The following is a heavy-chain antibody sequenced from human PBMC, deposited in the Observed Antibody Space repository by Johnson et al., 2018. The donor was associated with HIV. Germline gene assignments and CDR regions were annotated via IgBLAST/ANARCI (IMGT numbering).Heavy chain of an antibody. J-gene: IGHJ3*02. D-gene: IGHD3-16*01. CDR1: GFTFSDYY. V-gene: IGHV3-11*01. CDR3: ARDRGYVWGVTGDASDI. Sequence: QVQLVESGGGLVKPGGSLRLSCAASGFTFSDYYMSWIRQAPGKGLEWVSYISSTGITVYYAASVKGRFTISRDNAKNSVYLQMNSLEAEDTALYYCARDRGYVWGVTGDASDIWGQGTMVTVSS. CDR2: ISSTGITV.